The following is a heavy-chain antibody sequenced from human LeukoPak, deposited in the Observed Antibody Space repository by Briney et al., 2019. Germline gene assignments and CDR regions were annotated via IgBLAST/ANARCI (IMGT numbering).Heavy chain of an antibody. CDR2: IKQDGSEK. Sequence: GGSLRLSCAASGFTFSSYWMSWVRQAPGKGLVWVANIKQDGSEKYYVDSVKGRFTISRDNAKNSLYLQMNSLRAEDKAVYYCARVQRGYSYGLDYWGQGTLVTVSS. CDR3: ARVQRGYSYGLDY. D-gene: IGHD5-18*01. V-gene: IGHV3-7*01. J-gene: IGHJ4*02. CDR1: GFTFSSYW.